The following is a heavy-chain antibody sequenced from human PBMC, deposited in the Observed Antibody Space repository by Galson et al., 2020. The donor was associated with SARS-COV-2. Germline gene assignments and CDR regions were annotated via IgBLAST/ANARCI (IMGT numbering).Heavy chain of an antibody. CDR1: GGSVSRYY. J-gene: IGHJ6*03. D-gene: IGHD5-12*01. Sequence: SETLSLTCTVSGGSVSRYYWNWIRQSPGKGLEWIGYISDIGYTNYSPSINSRVTMSIDTSKNQFSLQLRSVTAADTAVYFCARGYSGYDSSGGTDYFYYYMDVWGRGTTVTISS. V-gene: IGHV4-59*02. CDR2: ISDIGYT. CDR3: ARGYSGYDSSGGTDYFYYYMDV.